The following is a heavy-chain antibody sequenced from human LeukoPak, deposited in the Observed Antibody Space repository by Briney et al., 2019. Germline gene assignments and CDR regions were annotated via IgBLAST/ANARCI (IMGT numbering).Heavy chain of an antibody. J-gene: IGHJ3*02. CDR1: GGSFSGYY. V-gene: IGHV4-34*01. CDR2: INHSGST. CDR3: ARGARYFDWLLYNAFDI. Sequence: PSETLSLTCAVYGGSFSGYYWSWIRHPPGKGLEWIGEINHSGSTNYNPSLKSRVTISVDTSKSQFSLKLSSVTAADTAVYYCARGARYFDWLLYNAFDIWGQGTMVTVSS. D-gene: IGHD3-9*01.